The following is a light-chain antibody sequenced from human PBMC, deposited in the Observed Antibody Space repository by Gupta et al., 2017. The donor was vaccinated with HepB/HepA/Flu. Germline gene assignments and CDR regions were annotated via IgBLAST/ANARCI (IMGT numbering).Light chain of an antibody. Sequence: QTVVTQEPSFSVSPGGTVTLTCRLSSASVSAPYYPSWYQQTPGQAPRPLMYRTNVRSSGVPDRFSGSIFGNTAAITITGAEADDESHYYCLQDMGSGIWVFGGGTKLTVL. J-gene: IGLJ3*02. CDR3: LQDMGSGIWV. CDR2: RTN. V-gene: IGLV8-61*01. CDR1: SASVSAPYY.